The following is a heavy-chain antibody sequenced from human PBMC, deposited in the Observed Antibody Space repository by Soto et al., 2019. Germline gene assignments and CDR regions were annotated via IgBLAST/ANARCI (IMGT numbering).Heavy chain of an antibody. D-gene: IGHD3-16*01. J-gene: IGHJ4*02. CDR3: VSWVSAHFDY. CDR1: RYTFKSHG. Sequence: TGGSLRLSCAASRYTFKSHGLSWVRQAPGKGLEWVSTIDSSGANTHYADSVKGRFTISRDNSRNTLHLQMHDLRADDPALYYCVSWVSAHFDYWGQGNMVTLYS. V-gene: IGHV3-23*01. CDR2: IDSSGANT.